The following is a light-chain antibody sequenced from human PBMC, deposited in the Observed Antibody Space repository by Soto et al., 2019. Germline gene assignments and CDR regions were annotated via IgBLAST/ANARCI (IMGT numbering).Light chain of an antibody. J-gene: IGKJ4*01. CDR2: GAS. CDR1: QSVSSN. V-gene: IGKV3-15*01. Sequence: EIVMTQSPATLSVSPGERATLSCRASQSVSSNLAWYQQKPGQAPRLLIYGASNRATGIPARFSGSGSGTEFPLTISSLQSEDFAVYYCQQYNNWPLTFGGGTKVEIK. CDR3: QQYNNWPLT.